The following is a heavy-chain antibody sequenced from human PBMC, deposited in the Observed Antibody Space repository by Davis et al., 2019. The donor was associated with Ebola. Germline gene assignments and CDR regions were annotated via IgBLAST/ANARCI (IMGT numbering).Heavy chain of an antibody. CDR2: IWYDESNS. D-gene: IGHD4-17*01. Sequence: GESLKISCVASGFTFDAFGMNWVRQAPGKGLEWVATIWYDESNSYYADSVKGRFTISRDDSKNTLYLQMNILRAEDTAVYYCARDSDYGYYHGMDVWGQGTTVTVSS. CDR1: GFTFDAFG. V-gene: IGHV3-33*01. CDR3: ARDSDYGYYHGMDV. J-gene: IGHJ6*02.